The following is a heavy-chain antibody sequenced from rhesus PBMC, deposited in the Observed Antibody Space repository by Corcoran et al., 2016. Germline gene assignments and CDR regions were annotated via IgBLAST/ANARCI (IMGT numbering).Heavy chain of an antibody. CDR1: GDSINSGYG. CDR3: ARRLWGFDY. Sequence: QVQLQASGPGLVKPSETLSPTCTVSGDSINSGYGWIWLRQSPGKGLEWIGYICGDNTDTRFSPSLKTGVPISKDTSKKQFSLKMNSVTAADTAFYYCARRLWGFDYWGQGLLVTVSS. D-gene: IGHD7-45*01. CDR2: ICGDNTDT. V-gene: IGHV4-127*01. J-gene: IGHJ4*01.